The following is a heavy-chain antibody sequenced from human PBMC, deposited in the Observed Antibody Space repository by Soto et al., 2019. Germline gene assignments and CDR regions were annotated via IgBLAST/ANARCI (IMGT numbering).Heavy chain of an antibody. CDR3: AKDSSAAFDY. J-gene: IGHJ4*02. CDR1: GFTFSSYA. D-gene: IGHD6-25*01. Sequence: GGSLRLSCAASGFTFSSYAMHWVRQAPGKGLEWVAVISYDGSNQFYAESVKGRFTISRDNSKNMLYLQMNSLRADDSAVYFCAKDSSAAFDYWGQGTVVTVSS. V-gene: IGHV3-30*04. CDR2: ISYDGSNQ.